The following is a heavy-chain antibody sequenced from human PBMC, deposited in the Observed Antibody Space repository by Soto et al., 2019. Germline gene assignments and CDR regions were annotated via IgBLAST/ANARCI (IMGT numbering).Heavy chain of an antibody. Sequence: ASVKVSCKASGYTFTRSGISWVRQAPGQGLEWMGWISAYNGNTNYAQKLQGRVTMTTDTSTSTAYMELSSLRSDDTAVYYCARVPLRYFDWLLPGHDAFDSWGQGTMVTVSS. J-gene: IGHJ3*02. D-gene: IGHD3-9*01. CDR2: ISAYNGNT. CDR3: ARVPLRYFDWLLPGHDAFDS. CDR1: GYTFTRSG. V-gene: IGHV1-18*04.